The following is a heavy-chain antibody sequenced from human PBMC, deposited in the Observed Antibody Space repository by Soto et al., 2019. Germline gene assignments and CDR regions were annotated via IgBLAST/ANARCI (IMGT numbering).Heavy chain of an antibody. D-gene: IGHD6-19*01. CDR2: INPNSGGT. V-gene: IGHV1-2*04. CDR1: GYTFTGYY. J-gene: IGHJ4*02. CDR3: ARARVRQWLAFDY. Sequence: VASVKVSCKASGYTFTGYYMHWVRQAPGQGLEWMGWINPNSGGTNYAQKFQGWVTMTRDTSISTAYMELSRLRSDDTAVYYCARARVRQWLAFDYWGQGTLVTVSS.